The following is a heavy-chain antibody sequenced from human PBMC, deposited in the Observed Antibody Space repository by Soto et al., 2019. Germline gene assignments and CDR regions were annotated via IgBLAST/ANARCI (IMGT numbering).Heavy chain of an antibody. J-gene: IGHJ5*02. CDR1: GGSISSYY. CDR2: IYYSGST. Sequence: SETLSLTCTVSGGSISSYYWSWIRQPPGKGLEWIGYIYYSGSTNYNPSLKSRVTISVDTSKNQFSLKLSSVTAADTAVYYCARSVRNWFDPWGQGNLVTGS. V-gene: IGHV4-59*01. CDR3: ARSVRNWFDP.